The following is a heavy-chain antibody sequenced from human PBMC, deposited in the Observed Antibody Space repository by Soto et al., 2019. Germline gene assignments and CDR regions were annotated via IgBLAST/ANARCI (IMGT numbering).Heavy chain of an antibody. CDR3: AREFRYYGSGSHYNVWGGMDV. CDR2: IIPMFGSA. D-gene: IGHD3-10*01. Sequence: ASVKVSCKASGGSFSSFAFSRVRQAPGQGLEWMGGIIPMFGSANYSQEFLGRVTFNADDSTSTAYMEISGLTFEDTAVYYCAREFRYYGSGSHYNVWGGMDVWGQGTTVTVSS. CDR1: GGSFSSFA. V-gene: IGHV1-69*13. J-gene: IGHJ6*02.